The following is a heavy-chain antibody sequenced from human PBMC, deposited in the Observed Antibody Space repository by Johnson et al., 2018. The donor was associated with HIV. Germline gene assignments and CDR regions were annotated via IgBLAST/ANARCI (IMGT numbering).Heavy chain of an antibody. CDR2: IGTAGDT. CDR1: GFTFSSYD. J-gene: IGHJ3*02. D-gene: IGHD2-2*01. CDR3: ARGTSAFDI. Sequence: VQLVESGGGLVQPGGSLRLSCAASGFTFSSYDMHWVRQATGKGLEWVSEIGTAGDTYYPGSVKGRFTISRENAKNTLYLQMNSLRAEDTALYYCARGTSAFDIWGQGTMVTVSS. V-gene: IGHV3-13*01.